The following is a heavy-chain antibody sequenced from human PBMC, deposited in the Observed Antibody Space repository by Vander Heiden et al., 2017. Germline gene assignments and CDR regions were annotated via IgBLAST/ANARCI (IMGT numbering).Heavy chain of an antibody. CDR3: ARQPWLETCYFDY. D-gene: IGHD6-19*01. V-gene: IGHV4-39*01. CDR1: GGSISSSSYY. J-gene: IGHJ4*02. Sequence: QLQLQESGPGLVKPSETLSLTCTVSGGSISSSSYYWGWIRQPPGKGLEWIGSIYYSGSTYYNPSLKSRVTISVDTSKNQFSLKLSSVTAADTAVYYCARQPWLETCYFDYWGQGTLVTVSS. CDR2: IYYSGST.